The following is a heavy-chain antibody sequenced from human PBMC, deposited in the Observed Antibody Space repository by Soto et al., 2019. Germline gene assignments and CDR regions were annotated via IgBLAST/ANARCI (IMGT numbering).Heavy chain of an antibody. Sequence: QVQLVQSGAEVKKPGASVKVSCKASGYTFTSYGISWVRQAPGQGLEWMGWISAYNGNTNYAQKLQGRVTMTTDTSKSTAYMELRSLRSDDTAVYYCARDGPTLAAADDYYYYGMDVWGQGTTVTVSS. V-gene: IGHV1-18*01. CDR2: ISAYNGNT. J-gene: IGHJ6*02. CDR1: GYTFTSYG. CDR3: ARDGPTLAAADDYYYYGMDV. D-gene: IGHD6-13*01.